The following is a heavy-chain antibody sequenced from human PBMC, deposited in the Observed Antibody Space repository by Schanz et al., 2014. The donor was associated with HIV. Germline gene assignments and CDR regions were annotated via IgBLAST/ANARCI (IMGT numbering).Heavy chain of an antibody. Sequence: QVQMVESGGGVVQPGRSLRLSCAASGFTLSNSAMHWVRQAPGKGLEWVAIISFDGSNIYYADSVKGRFTISRDNSKNTLYLQMNSLRVEDTAVYYCARDLPNPYFDFSGPAGDYWGQGALVTVSS. CDR2: ISFDGSNI. CDR1: GFTLSNSA. CDR3: ARDLPNPYFDFSGPAGDY. J-gene: IGHJ4*02. V-gene: IGHV3-30-3*01. D-gene: IGHD3-22*01.